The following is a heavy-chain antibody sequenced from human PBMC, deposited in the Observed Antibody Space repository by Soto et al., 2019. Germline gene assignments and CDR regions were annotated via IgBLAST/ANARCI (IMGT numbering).Heavy chain of an antibody. J-gene: IGHJ5*02. CDR2: MNPNSGNT. D-gene: IGHD4-17*01. Sequence: QVQLVQSGAEVKKPGASVKVSCKASGYTFTSYHINWVRQATGQGLEYLGWMNPNSGNTGYVQKFQGRVTMTRDTSISTAYMELSSLRSEDTAVYFCARGVKYGAYSRWFDPWGQGTLVTVSS. CDR1: GYTFTSYH. CDR3: ARGVKYGAYSRWFDP. V-gene: IGHV1-8*01.